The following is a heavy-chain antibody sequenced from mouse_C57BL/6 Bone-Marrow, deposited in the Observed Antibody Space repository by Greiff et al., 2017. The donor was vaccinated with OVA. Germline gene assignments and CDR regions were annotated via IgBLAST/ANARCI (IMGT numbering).Heavy chain of an antibody. D-gene: IGHD2-3*01. CDR1: GFTFSSYA. J-gene: IGHJ3*01. CDR3: ARVDGGAY. V-gene: IGHV5-4*01. CDR2: ISDGGSYP. Sequence: EVQLVQSGAGLVKPGASLKLSCAASGFTFSSYAMSWVRQTPEQRLEWVATISDGGSYPYYPDNVKGRFTISRDNAKNNLYLQMSHLKSEDTALYYCARVDGGAYWGQGTLVTVSA.